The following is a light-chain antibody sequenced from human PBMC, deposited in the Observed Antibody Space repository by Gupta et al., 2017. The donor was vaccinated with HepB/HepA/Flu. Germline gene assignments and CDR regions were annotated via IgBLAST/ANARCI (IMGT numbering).Light chain of an antibody. CDR3: STWDGSLNCWV. Sequence: SALTQPPSVSAAPGQTVSISCSASCSNIGDDNDYVAWYQQFPGAAPKLLMYNNYKRPSEMPERFSGSRSGTSATLAITGLQTGDEADYYCSTWDGSLNCWVFGAGTKLTVL. V-gene: IGLV1-51*01. CDR2: NNY. J-gene: IGLJ3*02. CDR1: CSNIGDDNDY.